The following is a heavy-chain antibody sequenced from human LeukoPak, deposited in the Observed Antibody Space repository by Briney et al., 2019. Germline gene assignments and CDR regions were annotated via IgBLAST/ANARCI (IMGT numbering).Heavy chain of an antibody. J-gene: IGHJ4*02. CDR3: ARDRYGGPPRDY. Sequence: PGGSLRLSCAASGFTFNNAWMSWVRHAPGKGLEWVGFIRSKAYGGTTEYAASVKGRFTISRDDSKSIAYLQMNSLKTEDTAVYYCARDRYGGPPRDYGGQGTLVTVSS. CDR2: IRSKAYGGTT. V-gene: IGHV3-71*01. CDR1: GFTFNNAW. D-gene: IGHD4-23*01.